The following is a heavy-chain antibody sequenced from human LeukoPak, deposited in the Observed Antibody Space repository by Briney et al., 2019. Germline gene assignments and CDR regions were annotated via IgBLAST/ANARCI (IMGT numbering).Heavy chain of an antibody. CDR3: ARVLVVVAGTAIWFDP. CDR1: GGAISSYY. Sequence: PSETLPLTCTVSGGAISSYYWTWIRQPPGHGLKWIGYIAYSVSTNYHPSPKRPVTISVDTSKTQFSLKLSSVNAADTAVYYCARVLVVVAGTAIWFDPWGEGTLVSVSS. CDR2: IAYSVST. D-gene: IGHD2-15*01. V-gene: IGHV4-59*01. J-gene: IGHJ5*02.